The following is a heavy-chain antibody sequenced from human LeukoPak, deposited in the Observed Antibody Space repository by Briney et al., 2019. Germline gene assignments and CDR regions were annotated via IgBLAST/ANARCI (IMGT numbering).Heavy chain of an antibody. V-gene: IGHV3-30*02. CDR1: GFTLSSYG. CDR2: IRYDGSNK. Sequence: GGSLRLSCAASGFTLSSYGMHWVRQAPGKGLEWVAFIRYDGSNKYYADSVKGRFTISRDNSKNTLYLQMNSLRAEDTAVYYCAKDLRRLPNFDYWGQGTLVTVSS. D-gene: IGHD2-15*01. CDR3: AKDLRRLPNFDY. J-gene: IGHJ4*02.